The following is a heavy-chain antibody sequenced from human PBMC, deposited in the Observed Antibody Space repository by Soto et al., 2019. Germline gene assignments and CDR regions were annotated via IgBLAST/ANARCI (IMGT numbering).Heavy chain of an antibody. V-gene: IGHV4-31*03. CDR1: GVSVSTGGYF. CDR2: IYYSGMT. CDR3: ARDSSGPGYSYGQFDY. Sequence: TLSLTCTVSGVSVSTGGYFWTWIRQHPGKGLEWIGNIYYSGMTYYNPSLRGRVSISLDPSESQFSLKLNSVTAADTAVYYCARDSSGPGYSYGQFDYWGQGALVTVSS. D-gene: IGHD5-18*01. J-gene: IGHJ4*02.